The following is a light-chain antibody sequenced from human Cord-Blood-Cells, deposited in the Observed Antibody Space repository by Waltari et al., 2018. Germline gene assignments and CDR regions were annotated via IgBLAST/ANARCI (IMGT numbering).Light chain of an antibody. V-gene: IGKV1-39*01. CDR3: QQSYSTPMYS. CDR1: QSISSY. CDR2: AAS. J-gene: IGKJ2*03. Sequence: PSSLSASVGDRVTITCRASQSISSYLNWYQQKPGKAPKLLIYAASSLQSGVPSRFSGSGSGTDFTLTISSLQPEDFATYYCQQSYSTPMYSFGQGTKLEIK.